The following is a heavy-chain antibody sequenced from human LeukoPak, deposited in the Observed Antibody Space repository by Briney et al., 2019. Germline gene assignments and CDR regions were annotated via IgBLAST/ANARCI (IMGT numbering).Heavy chain of an antibody. Sequence: GGSLRLSCAASGFTVSSNYMSWVRQAPGKGLEWFSSISSSSSYIYYADSVKGRFTISRDNAKNSLYLQMNSLRAEDTAVYYCARDSEQLVLDYWGQGTLVTVSS. D-gene: IGHD6-13*01. J-gene: IGHJ4*02. CDR2: ISSSSSYI. CDR1: GFTVSSNY. CDR3: ARDSEQLVLDY. V-gene: IGHV3-21*01.